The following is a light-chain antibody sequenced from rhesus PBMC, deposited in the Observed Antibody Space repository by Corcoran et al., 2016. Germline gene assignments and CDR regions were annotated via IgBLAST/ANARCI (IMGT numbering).Light chain of an antibody. CDR1: QSVSSG. CDR3: QQYSKWPLT. J-gene: IGKJ4*01. V-gene: IGKV3-42*03. Sequence: IVMTQSPATLSLSPGERATLSCGSSQSVSSGLAWYQQKPGQAPRLLIYGVFTRATGLPDRFSGRGSETDFTLSISSLEPEDFAVYYCQQYSKWPLTFGGGTKVEIK. CDR2: GVF.